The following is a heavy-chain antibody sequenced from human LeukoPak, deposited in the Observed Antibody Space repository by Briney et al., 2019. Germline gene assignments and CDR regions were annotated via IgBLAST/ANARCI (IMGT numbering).Heavy chain of an antibody. V-gene: IGHV3-23*01. J-gene: IGHJ4*02. D-gene: IGHD3-10*01. CDR3: AKEVYYYGSGSSDY. CDR1: GFTFSSYA. Sequence: GGSLRLSCAASGFTFSSYAMSWVRQAPGKGLEWVSAISGSGGSTYYADSVKGRLTISRDNSKNTLYLQMNSLRAEDTAVYYCAKEVYYYGSGSSDYWGQGTLVTVSS. CDR2: ISGSGGST.